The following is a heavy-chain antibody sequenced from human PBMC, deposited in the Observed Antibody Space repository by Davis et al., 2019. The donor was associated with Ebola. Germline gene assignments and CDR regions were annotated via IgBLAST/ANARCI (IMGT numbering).Heavy chain of an antibody. CDR1: GVSFSNYA. J-gene: IGHJ5*02. CDR2: IIPVVDTK. V-gene: IGHV1-69*04. Sequence: SVKVSCKASGVSFSNYAISWVRQAPGQGLEWMGRIIPVVDTKDYAQKFQGRVTLTADKATNTAYMELSGLRFDDTAVYYCARGKWFDPWGQGTLVSVTS. CDR3: ARGKWFDP.